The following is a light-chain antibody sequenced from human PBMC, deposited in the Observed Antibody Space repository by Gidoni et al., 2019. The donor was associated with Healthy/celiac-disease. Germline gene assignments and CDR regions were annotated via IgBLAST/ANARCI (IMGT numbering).Light chain of an antibody. CDR1: QSVLYSSNNKNY. V-gene: IGKV4-1*01. CDR3: QQYYSTPYT. J-gene: IGKJ2*01. CDR2: WAS. Sequence: DIVMTQSPDSLPVSLGERATINCKSSQSVLYSSNNKNYLAWYQQKPGQPPKLIIYWASTRESGVPDRFSGSGSGTDFTLTNSSLQAEDVAVYYCQQYYSTPYTFGQGTKVEIK.